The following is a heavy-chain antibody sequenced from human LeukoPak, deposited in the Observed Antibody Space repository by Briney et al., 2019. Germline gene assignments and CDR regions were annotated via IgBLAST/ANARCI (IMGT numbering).Heavy chain of an antibody. Sequence: PSETLSLTCAVYGGSFSGYYWSWLRQPPGKGLEWIGEINHSGSTNYNPSLKSRVTISVDTSKNQFSLKLSSVTAADTAVYYCARVMGLYCSSTSCYDWFDPWGQGTLVTVSS. V-gene: IGHV4-34*01. CDR2: INHSGST. CDR1: GGSFSGYY. J-gene: IGHJ5*02. CDR3: ARVMGLYCSSTSCYDWFDP. D-gene: IGHD2-2*01.